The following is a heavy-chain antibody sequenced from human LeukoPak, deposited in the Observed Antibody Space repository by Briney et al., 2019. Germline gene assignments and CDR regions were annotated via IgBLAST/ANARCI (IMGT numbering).Heavy chain of an antibody. CDR1: GYTLTELS. CDR3: ATGDCSGGSCYSLEYYFDY. V-gene: IGHV1-24*01. Sequence: ASVKVSCKVSGYTLTELSMHWVRQAPGKGLEWMGGFDPEDGETIYAQKFQGRVTMTEDTSTDTAYMELSSLRSEDTAVYYCATGDCSGGSCYSLEYYFDYWGQGTLVTVSS. J-gene: IGHJ4*02. D-gene: IGHD2-15*01. CDR2: FDPEDGET.